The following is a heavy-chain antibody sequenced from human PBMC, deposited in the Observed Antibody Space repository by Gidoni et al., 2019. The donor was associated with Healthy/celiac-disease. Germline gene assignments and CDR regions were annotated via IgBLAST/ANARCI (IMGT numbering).Heavy chain of an antibody. V-gene: IGHV3-23*01. CDR1: GFTFSRVA. D-gene: IGHD3-22*01. CDR3: AKDRNYYDSSGPNWFDP. J-gene: IGHJ5*02. Sequence: EVQLLESGGGLVQPGGSRRLSCAPFGFTFSRVAMSWARQAPGKGLEWVSAISGSGGSTYYADSVKGRFTISRDNSKNTLYLQMNSLRAEDTAVYYCAKDRNYYDSSGPNWFDPWGQGTLVTVSS. CDR2: ISGSGGST.